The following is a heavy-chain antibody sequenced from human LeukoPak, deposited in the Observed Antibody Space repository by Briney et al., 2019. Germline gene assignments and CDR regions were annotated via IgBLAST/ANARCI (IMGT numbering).Heavy chain of an antibody. CDR3: AREMATIVNQFDY. V-gene: IGHV1-18*04. CDR2: ISPYNGNT. CDR1: GHTYTSYY. Sequence: ASVKVSCKASGHTYTSYYMHWVRQAPGQGLEWMGWISPYNGNTNYAQKLQGRVTMTTDTSTTTAYMELRSLRSDDTAVYYCAREMATIVNQFDYWGQGTLVTVSS. J-gene: IGHJ4*02. D-gene: IGHD5-24*01.